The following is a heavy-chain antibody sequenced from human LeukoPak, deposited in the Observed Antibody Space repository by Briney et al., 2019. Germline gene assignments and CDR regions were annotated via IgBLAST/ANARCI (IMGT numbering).Heavy chain of an antibody. CDR2: IDPSDSYT. V-gene: IGHV5-10-1*01. Sequence: GESLKISCKGSGYSFTSYWISWVRQMPGKGLEWMGRIDPSDSYTNYSPSFQGHVTISADKSISTAYLQWSSLKASDTAMYYCARHPDHGDYPYYFDYWGQGTLVTVSS. J-gene: IGHJ4*02. CDR3: ARHPDHGDYPYYFDY. CDR1: GYSFTSYW. D-gene: IGHD4-17*01.